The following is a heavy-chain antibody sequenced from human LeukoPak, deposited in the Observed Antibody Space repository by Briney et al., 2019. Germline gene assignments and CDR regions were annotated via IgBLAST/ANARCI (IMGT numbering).Heavy chain of an antibody. CDR3: ARDLSGDLGHYYYYMGV. J-gene: IGHJ6*03. Sequence: PGGSLRLSCAASGFTFSSYSMNWVRQAPGKGLEWVSSISSSSSYIYYADSVKGRFTISRDNAKNSLYLQMNSLRAEDTAVYYCARDLSGDLGHYYYYMGVWGKGTTVTVSS. D-gene: IGHD3-16*01. V-gene: IGHV3-21*01. CDR1: GFTFSSYS. CDR2: ISSSSSYI.